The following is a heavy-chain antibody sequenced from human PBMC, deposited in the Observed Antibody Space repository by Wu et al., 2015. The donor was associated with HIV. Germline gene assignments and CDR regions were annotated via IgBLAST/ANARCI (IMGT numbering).Heavy chain of an antibody. CDR1: GATFSNYG. CDR3: ARGHTYYYDGSDITGEWFDY. V-gene: IGHV1-69*13. Sequence: QFQLVQSGAEVKKPGSSVKVSCKASGATFSNYGLNWVRQAPGQGLEWMGRIIPIFGIANYAQKFQDRVTITADESTSTAYMEVSSLKSEDTAVYYCARGHTYYYDGSDITGEWFDYWGQGTLVTVSS. CDR2: IIPIFGIA. J-gene: IGHJ4*02. D-gene: IGHD3-22*01.